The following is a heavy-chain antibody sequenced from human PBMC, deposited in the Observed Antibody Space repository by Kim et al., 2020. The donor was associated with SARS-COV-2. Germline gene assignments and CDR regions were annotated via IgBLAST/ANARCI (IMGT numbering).Heavy chain of an antibody. V-gene: IGHV4-38-2*02. Sequence: SETLSLTCTVSGYSISSGYYWGWIRQPPGKGLEWIGSIYHSGSTYYNPSLKSRVTISVDTSKNQFSLKLSSVTAADTAVYYCARDPPYYDILTDWGQGTLVTVSS. D-gene: IGHD3-9*01. CDR1: GYSISSGYY. J-gene: IGHJ4*02. CDR3: ARDPPYYDILTD. CDR2: IYHSGST.